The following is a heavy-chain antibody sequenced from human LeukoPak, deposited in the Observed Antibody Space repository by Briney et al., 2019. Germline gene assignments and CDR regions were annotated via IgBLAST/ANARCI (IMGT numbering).Heavy chain of an antibody. CDR1: GFSISSGYY. J-gene: IGHJ4*02. D-gene: IGHD1-1*01. Sequence: PSETLSLTCVVSGFSISSGYYWGWIRQPPGKGLEWIADIHVSGTTFYNSSLNSRVAISIDTSKNQFSLKLSSVTAADTAVYFCAREAERRIVNWGRGTLVTVSS. CDR2: IHVSGTT. V-gene: IGHV4-38-2*02. CDR3: AREAERRIVN.